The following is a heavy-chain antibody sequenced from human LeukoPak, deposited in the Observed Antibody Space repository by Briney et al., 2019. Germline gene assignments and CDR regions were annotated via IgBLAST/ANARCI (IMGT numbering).Heavy chain of an antibody. D-gene: IGHD1-20*01. CDR3: ARFNLGWLDP. J-gene: IGHJ5*02. CDR1: GFTVSSSY. V-gene: IGHV3-66*01. Sequence: PGGSLRLSCAASGFTVSSSYMSWVRQAPGEGLEWVSVFYTGGTAYYADSVKGRFTISRDDAKNSLYLQMDSLRAEDTAVYYCARFNLGWLDPWGQGALVTVSS. CDR2: FYTGGTA.